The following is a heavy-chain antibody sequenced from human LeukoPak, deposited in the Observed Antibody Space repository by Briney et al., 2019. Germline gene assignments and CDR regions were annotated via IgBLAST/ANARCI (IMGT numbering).Heavy chain of an antibody. V-gene: IGHV3-64D*06. Sequence: GSLRLSCSASGFTFSSYAMHWVRQAPGKGLEYVSAISSNGGSTYYADSVKGRFTISRDNSKNTLYLQMSSLRAKDTAVYYCVKNSPYYDSSGYYYFDYWGQGTLVTVSS. CDR3: VKNSPYYDSSGYYYFDY. J-gene: IGHJ4*02. D-gene: IGHD3-22*01. CDR1: GFTFSSYA. CDR2: ISSNGGST.